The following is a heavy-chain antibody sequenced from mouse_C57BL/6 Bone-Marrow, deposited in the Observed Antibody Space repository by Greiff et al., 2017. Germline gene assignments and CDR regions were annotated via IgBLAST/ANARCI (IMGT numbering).Heavy chain of an antibody. Sequence: QVQLQQSGAELARPGASVKLSCKASGYTFTSYGISWVKQRTGQGLEWIGEVYPRSGTNYYNEKFKGKATLTADKSSSTAYMELRSLTSEDSAVYFCAPDLLWLRRGYWGQGTTLTVSS. D-gene: IGHD2-2*01. CDR1: GYTFTSYG. CDR3: APDLLWLRRGY. V-gene: IGHV1-81*01. J-gene: IGHJ2*01. CDR2: VYPRSGTN.